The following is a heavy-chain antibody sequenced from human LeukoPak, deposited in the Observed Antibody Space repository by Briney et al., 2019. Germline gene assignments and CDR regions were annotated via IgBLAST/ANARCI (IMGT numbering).Heavy chain of an antibody. J-gene: IGHJ6*03. Sequence: PGGSLRLSCAASGFTVSTNYISWVRQAPGKGLDWVSIIYSGGTTYYADSVKGRFTISRDNSKNTLYLQMNNLRAEDTAVYYCARDKRAGANMSYYYMDVWGKGTTVTVSS. CDR2: IYSGGTT. V-gene: IGHV3-53*01. CDR3: ARDKRAGANMSYYYMDV. CDR1: GFTVSTNY. D-gene: IGHD1-26*01.